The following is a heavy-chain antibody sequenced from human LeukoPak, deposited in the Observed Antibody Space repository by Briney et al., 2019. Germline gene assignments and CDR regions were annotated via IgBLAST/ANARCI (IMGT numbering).Heavy chain of an antibody. J-gene: IGHJ4*02. V-gene: IGHV3-30*18. CDR2: ISYDGSDK. CDR1: GFSFTYYG. CDR3: AKDMRPYSGDRSFLFDQ. Sequence: GGSLRLSCAASGFSFTYYGIHWVRQAPGKGLEWVALISYDGSDKYFADSVKGRFTISRDNSQSTLYLQMNSLRPEDTAIYYCAKDMRPYSGDRSFLFDQWGQGTLVIVSS. D-gene: IGHD2-21*02.